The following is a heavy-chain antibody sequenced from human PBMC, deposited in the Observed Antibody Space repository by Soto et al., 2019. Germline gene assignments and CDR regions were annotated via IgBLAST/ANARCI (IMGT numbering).Heavy chain of an antibody. CDR1: GYTFTIYY. V-gene: IGHV1-46*03. D-gene: IGHD2-2*01. CDR3: ARGMLRSTTSCYGY. J-gene: IGHJ4*02. Sequence: QVQLVQSGAEVKKPGASVKVSCKASGYTFTIYYIHWVRQAPGQGLEWMGIIDPSGDSPTYAQKFQGRVTMTRDTSTSTIYMELSSLRSEDTAVYYCARGMLRSTTSCYGYWGQGTLVTASS. CDR2: IDPSGDSP.